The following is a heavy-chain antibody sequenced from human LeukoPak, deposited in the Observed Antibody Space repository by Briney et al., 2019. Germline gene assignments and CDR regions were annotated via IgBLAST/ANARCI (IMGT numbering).Heavy chain of an antibody. J-gene: IGHJ3*02. Sequence: GGSLRLSCAASGFTFSSYEMNWVRQAPGKGLEWVSYISSSGSTIYYPDSVKGRFTISRDNAKNSLYLQMNSLRAEDTAVYYCARDHSSSWDDAFDIWGQGTMVTVSS. CDR2: ISSSGSTI. CDR3: ARDHSSSWDDAFDI. CDR1: GFTFSSYE. D-gene: IGHD6-13*01. V-gene: IGHV3-48*03.